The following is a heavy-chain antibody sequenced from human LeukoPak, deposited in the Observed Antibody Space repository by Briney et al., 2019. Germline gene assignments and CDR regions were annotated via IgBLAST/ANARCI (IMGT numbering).Heavy chain of an antibody. V-gene: IGHV4-38-2*02. CDR2: ISHSGST. CDR1: GHSISSNYY. J-gene: IGHJ4*02. D-gene: IGHD3-3*01. Sequence: SETLFLTCSLSGHSISSNYYWGWIRQPPGKGLEWIGSISHSGSTYYNPSLKSRLTMSVDTSKNQLSLKLRSVTAADTAIYYCTRGTYYDFWSGYYSDYWGQGTLVAVSS. CDR3: TRGTYYDFWSGYYSDY.